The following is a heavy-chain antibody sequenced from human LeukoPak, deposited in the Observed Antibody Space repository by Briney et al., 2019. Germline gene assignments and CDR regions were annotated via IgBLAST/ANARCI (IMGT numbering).Heavy chain of an antibody. J-gene: IGHJ4*02. CDR2: IYSGGST. CDR3: ASASGSPLDY. CDR1: GFTVSSNY. V-gene: IGHV3-53*01. D-gene: IGHD3-10*01. Sequence: GGSLRLSCAASGFTVSSNYMSWVRQAPGKGLEWVSVIYSGGSTYYADSVKGRFTISRDNAKNSLYLQMNSLRAEDTAVYYCASASGSPLDYWGQGTLVTVSS.